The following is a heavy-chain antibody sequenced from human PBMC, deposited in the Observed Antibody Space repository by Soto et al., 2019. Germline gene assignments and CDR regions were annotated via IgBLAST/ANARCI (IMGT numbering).Heavy chain of an antibody. Sequence: SVKVSCKASGFTFTSSAVQWVRQARGQRLEWIGWIVVGSGNTNYAQKFQERVTITRDMSTSTAYMELSSLRSEDTAVYYCAAMPYGDRSLYGMDVWGQGITVTVSS. CDR2: IVVGSGNT. CDR1: GFTFTSSA. D-gene: IGHD4-17*01. CDR3: AAMPYGDRSLYGMDV. J-gene: IGHJ6*02. V-gene: IGHV1-58*01.